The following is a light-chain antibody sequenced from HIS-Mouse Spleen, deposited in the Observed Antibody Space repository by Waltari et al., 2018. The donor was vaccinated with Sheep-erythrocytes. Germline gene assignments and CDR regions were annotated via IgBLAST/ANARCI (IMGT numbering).Light chain of an antibody. Sequence: AIQLTQSPSSLSASVGHRVTITCRASQANRSSLAWYQQKPGKAHKLLIYDASSLESGVPSRFSGSGSGTDFTLTISSLQPEDFATYYCQQFNSYPLTFGGGTKVEIK. V-gene: IGKV1-13*02. J-gene: IGKJ4*01. CDR1: QANRSS. CDR3: QQFNSYPLT. CDR2: DAS.